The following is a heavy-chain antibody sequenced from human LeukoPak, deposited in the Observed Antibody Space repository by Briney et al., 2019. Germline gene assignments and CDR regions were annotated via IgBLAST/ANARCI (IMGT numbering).Heavy chain of an antibody. D-gene: IGHD3-22*01. V-gene: IGHV3-23*01. J-gene: IGHJ4*02. Sequence: GGSLRLSCVASGFTFSRYAMSWVRQAPGKGLEWVSGISGSGHSTYYADSVKGRFTISRDNSKNTLYLQMNSLRAEDTAVYYCAKDVDSSGYYQSPFDYWGQGTLVTVSS. CDR2: ISGSGHST. CDR1: GFTFSRYA. CDR3: AKDVDSSGYYQSPFDY.